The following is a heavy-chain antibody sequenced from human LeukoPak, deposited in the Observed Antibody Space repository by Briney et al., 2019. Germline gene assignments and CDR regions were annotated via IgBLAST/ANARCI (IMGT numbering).Heavy chain of an antibody. V-gene: IGHV3-53*04. D-gene: IGHD2-2*01. CDR2: IYSGGST. J-gene: IGHJ4*02. Sequence: GGSLRLSCAASGFTDSSNYMSWVRQAPGKGLEWVSVIYSGGSTYYADSVKGRFTISRHNSKNTLYLQMNSLRAEDTAVYYCALGYCSSTSCYPGRLDYWGQGTLVTVSS. CDR3: ALGYCSSTSCYPGRLDY. CDR1: GFTDSSNY.